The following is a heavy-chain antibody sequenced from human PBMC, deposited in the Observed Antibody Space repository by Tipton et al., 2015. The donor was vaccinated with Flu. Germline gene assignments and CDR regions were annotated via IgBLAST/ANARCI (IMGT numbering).Heavy chain of an antibody. J-gene: IGHJ4*02. CDR1: GGSISSSSYY. V-gene: IGHV4-39*01. Sequence: LRLSCTVSGGSISSSSYYWGWIRKPPGKGLEWIGSIYYSGSTYYNPSLNSGVTISVDTSKDQISLKLSPVTAADTAVYYCASIIAVAGTSRFDYRGQGSLLSVS. CDR2: IYYSGST. CDR3: ASIIAVAGTSRFDY. D-gene: IGHD6-19*01.